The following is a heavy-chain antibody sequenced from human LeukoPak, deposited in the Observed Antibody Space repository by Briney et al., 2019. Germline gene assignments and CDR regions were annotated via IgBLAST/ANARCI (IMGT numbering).Heavy chain of an antibody. CDR1: GFTFGSYS. V-gene: IGHV3-23*01. D-gene: IGHD6-19*01. CDR3: GKTTTGYSSGQKRARPVEY. CDR2: IFGSGGST. J-gene: IGHJ4*02. Sequence: AESLTLSCKASGFTFGSYSMYWVRQPPGKGLEWVAGIFGSGGSTHYPDSTKGRSTTSRTTSKKTAYMQINRLRAEDTAVYYCGKTTTGYSSGQKRARPVEYWGEGTLVTVSS.